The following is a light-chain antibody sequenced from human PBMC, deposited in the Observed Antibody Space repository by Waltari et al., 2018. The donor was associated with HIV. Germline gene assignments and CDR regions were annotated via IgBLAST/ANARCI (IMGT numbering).Light chain of an antibody. CDR2: DVT. CDR3: SSYAGTYTLI. V-gene: IGLV2-11*01. J-gene: IGLJ2*01. Sequence: QSALTQPRSVSGSPGQSVTLSCTGTSSDVGGYNYVSWYQHHPGKAPKLIIYDVTKRPSGVPDRFSGSKSGNTASLTISGLQSEDEADYYCSSYAGTYTLIFGGGTKLTVL. CDR1: SSDVGGYNY.